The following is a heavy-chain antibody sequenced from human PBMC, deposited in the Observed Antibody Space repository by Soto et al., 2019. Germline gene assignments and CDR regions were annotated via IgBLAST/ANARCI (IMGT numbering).Heavy chain of an antibody. V-gene: IGHV2-70*13. CDR3: ARSIRGTRRLNRMVV. Sequence: SGPTLVNPTETLTLTCTFSGFSLASPGICVSWIRQPPGKALEWLALIERDDDDKYXSTSXKTSLTISKDTPKNRVVLTMAKMDPADAGTYHCARSIRGTRRLNRMVVLGQGTTLTVSS. CDR2: IERDDDDK. CDR1: GFSLASPGIC. D-gene: IGHD1-20*01. J-gene: IGHJ6*02.